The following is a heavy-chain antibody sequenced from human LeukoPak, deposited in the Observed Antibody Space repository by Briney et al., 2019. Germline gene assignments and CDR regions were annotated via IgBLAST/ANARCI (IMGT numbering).Heavy chain of an antibody. CDR3: ARRRRGVAVAGTWDYYYYGMDV. J-gene: IGHJ6*02. D-gene: IGHD6-19*01. V-gene: IGHV4-34*01. CDR2: INHSGST. Sequence: SETLSLTCAVYGGSFSGYYWSWIRQPPGKGLEWIGEINHSGSTNYNPSLKSRVTISVDTSKNQFSLKLSSVTAADTAVYYCARRRRGVAVAGTWDYYYYGMDVWGQGTTVTVSS. CDR1: GGSFSGYY.